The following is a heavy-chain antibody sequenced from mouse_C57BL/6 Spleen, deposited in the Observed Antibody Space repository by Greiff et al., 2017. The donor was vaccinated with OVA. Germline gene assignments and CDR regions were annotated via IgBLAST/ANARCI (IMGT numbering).Heavy chain of an antibody. CDR3: AREGEEYYAMDY. D-gene: IGHD2-13*01. Sequence: QVQLKESGAELARPGASVKLSCKASGYTFTSSGISWVKQRTGQGLEWIGEIYPRSGNTYYNEKFKGKATLTADKSSSTAYMELRSLTSEDSAVCFCAREGEEYYAMDYWGQGTTVTVSS. CDR2: IYPRSGNT. J-gene: IGHJ4*01. V-gene: IGHV1-81*01. CDR1: GYTFTSSG.